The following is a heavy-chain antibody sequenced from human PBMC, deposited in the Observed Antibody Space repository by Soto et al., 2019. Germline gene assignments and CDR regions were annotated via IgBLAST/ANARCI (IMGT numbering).Heavy chain of an antibody. D-gene: IGHD3-22*01. CDR2: MNPNSGNT. Sequence: ASVKVSCKASGYTFTSYDINWVRQATGQGLEWMGWMNPNSGNTGYAQKFQGRVTITRDTSASTAYMELSSLRSEDTAVYYCARIPHYYDSSGYYFGPYYYYGMDVWGQGTTVTVSS. V-gene: IGHV1-8*01. J-gene: IGHJ6*02. CDR3: ARIPHYYDSSGYYFGPYYYYGMDV. CDR1: GYTFTSYD.